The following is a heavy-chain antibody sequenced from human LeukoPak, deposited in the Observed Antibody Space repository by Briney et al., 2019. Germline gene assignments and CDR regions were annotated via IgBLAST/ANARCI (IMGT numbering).Heavy chain of an antibody. D-gene: IGHD6-13*01. CDR2: ISAYNGNT. J-gene: IGHJ4*02. V-gene: IGHV1-18*01. CDR3: ARAPRSPIAAAGLLDY. Sequence: ASVTVSCKASGYTFTSYGISWVRQAPGQGLEWMGWISAYNGNTNYAQKLQGRVTMTTDTSTSTAYMELRSLRSDDTAVYYCARAPRSPIAAAGLLDYWGQGTLVTVSS. CDR1: GYTFTSYG.